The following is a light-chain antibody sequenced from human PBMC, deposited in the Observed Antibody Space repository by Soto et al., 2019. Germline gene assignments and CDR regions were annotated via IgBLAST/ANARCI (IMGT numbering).Light chain of an antibody. J-gene: IGLJ1*01. CDR2: EVT. CDR1: SRDIGTSNL. CDR3: YTSAGISTSLFV. V-gene: IGLV2-23*02. Sequence: QSALTQPASVSGSPGQSITISCTGTSRDIGTSNLVSWYQQYPGKAPKLIIFEVTRRPSGISNRFSGSKSGNTASLTLSGLQPEDEAESDYYTSAGISTSLFVFGTGTKLTVL.